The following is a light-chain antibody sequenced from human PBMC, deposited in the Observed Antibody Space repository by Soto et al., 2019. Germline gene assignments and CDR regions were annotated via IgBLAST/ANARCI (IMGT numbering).Light chain of an antibody. Sequence: DIQMTQSQSSLSASVGDRVTITCRASQSIASYLNWYQQKPGKAPKLLIYAASSLQSGVPSRFSGSGSGTDFTLTISSLQPEDFASYYCQQSYSTPYTFGLGTNLEIK. J-gene: IGKJ2*01. CDR1: QSIASY. CDR3: QQSYSTPYT. V-gene: IGKV1-39*01. CDR2: AAS.